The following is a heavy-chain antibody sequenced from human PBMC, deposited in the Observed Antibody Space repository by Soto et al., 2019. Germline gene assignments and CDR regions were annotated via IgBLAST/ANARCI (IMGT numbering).Heavy chain of an antibody. J-gene: IGHJ6*02. CDR1: GFTFSSYG. V-gene: IGHV3-33*01. D-gene: IGHD2-21*01. CDR2: IWYDGSNK. Sequence: GGSLRLSCAASGFTFSSYGMHWVRQAPGKGLEWVAVIWYDGSNKYYADSVKGRFTISGDNYKNTLYLQMNSLRAEDTAVYYCARDRLRYYYGMDVWGQGTTVTVSS. CDR3: ARDRLRYYYGMDV.